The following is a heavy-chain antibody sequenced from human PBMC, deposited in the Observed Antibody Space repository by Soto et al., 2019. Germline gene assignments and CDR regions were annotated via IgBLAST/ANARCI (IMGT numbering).Heavy chain of an antibody. J-gene: IGHJ4*02. CDR3: AAGGGLPRYY. V-gene: IGHV4-30-2*01. CDR1: GGSISSGGYS. D-gene: IGHD5-12*01. Sequence: QLQLQESGSGLVKPSQTLSLTCAVSGGSISSGGYSWSWIRQPPGKGLEWIGYIYHSGSTYYNPSLKSRVTISVDRSKNQFSLKRSSVTAADTALYSCAAGGGLPRYYWGQGTLVTVSS. CDR2: IYHSGST.